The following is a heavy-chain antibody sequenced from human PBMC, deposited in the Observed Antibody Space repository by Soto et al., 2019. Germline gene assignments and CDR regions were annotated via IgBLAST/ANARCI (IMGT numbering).Heavy chain of an antibody. D-gene: IGHD6-19*01. CDR3: ARLANYRSGWSTFDY. Sequence: SETLSLTCTVSGGSISGYHWIWVRQPPGEGLGWIGFIFYRGNTNYSPSLASRVTMSVDTSKNQFSLKLKSVTAADTAVYYCARLANYRSGWSTFDYWGQGVLVTVSS. V-gene: IGHV4-59*01. CDR2: IFYRGNT. J-gene: IGHJ4*02. CDR1: GGSISGYH.